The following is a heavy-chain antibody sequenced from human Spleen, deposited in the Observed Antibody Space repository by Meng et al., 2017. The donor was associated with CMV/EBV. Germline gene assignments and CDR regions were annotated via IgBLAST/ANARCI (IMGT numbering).Heavy chain of an antibody. D-gene: IGHD6-13*01. Sequence: GGSLRLSCAASGFTFSDYYMSWIRQAPGKGLEWVSYISSGSTTIYYADSVKGRFTTSRDNAKNSLYLQMNSLRVDDTAVYYCARERYSSSWKDAFDIWGQGTMVTVS. CDR1: GFTFSDYY. V-gene: IGHV3-11*04. CDR3: ARERYSSSWKDAFDI. J-gene: IGHJ3*02. CDR2: ISSGSTTI.